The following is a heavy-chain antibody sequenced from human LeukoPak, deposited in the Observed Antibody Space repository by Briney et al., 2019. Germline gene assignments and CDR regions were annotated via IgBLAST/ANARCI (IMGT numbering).Heavy chain of an antibody. D-gene: IGHD2-2*01. V-gene: IGHV4-39*07. CDR2: VYYSGIS. CDR3: ASDSCSTSSCRKKFDY. J-gene: IGHJ4*02. CDR1: GGSISSSSYY. Sequence: PSETLSLTCTVSGGSISSSSYYWGWIRQPPGKGLEWIGSVYYSGISYYNPSLRSRVTISVDSSKDQLSLKLNSVTAADTAVYYCASDSCSTSSCRKKFDYWGQGTLVTVSS.